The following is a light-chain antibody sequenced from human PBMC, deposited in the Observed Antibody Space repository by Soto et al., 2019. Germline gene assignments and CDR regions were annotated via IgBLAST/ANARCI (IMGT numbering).Light chain of an antibody. J-gene: IGLJ3*02. Sequence: QSVLTQPPSASGTPGQRVTISWSGSNSNIGSNFVHWYQQVPGTAPKLLLYSNDQRPSGVADRFSGSKSGTSASLAISGLRSEDGADYYCAAWSGRLSGMVFGGGTKRTVL. CDR2: SND. CDR1: NSNIGSNF. CDR3: AAWSGRLSGMV. V-gene: IGLV1-47*02.